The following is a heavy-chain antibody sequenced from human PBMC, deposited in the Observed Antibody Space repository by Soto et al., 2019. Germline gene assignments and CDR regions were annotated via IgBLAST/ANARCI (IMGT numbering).Heavy chain of an antibody. D-gene: IGHD3-10*01. CDR2: IYWDGDK. CDR1: GFSLSTSGVG. J-gene: IGHJ5*02. Sequence: QITLKESGRTLVKPTQTLTLTCTFSGFSLSTSGVGVGWIRQPPGKALEWLALIYWDGDKRYSPSLKSRLTVTKDTSNNQVVLTMSNMDPVDTATYYCAHLASYYQFDWFDPRGQGILVTVSS. V-gene: IGHV2-5*02. CDR3: AHLASYYQFDWFDP.